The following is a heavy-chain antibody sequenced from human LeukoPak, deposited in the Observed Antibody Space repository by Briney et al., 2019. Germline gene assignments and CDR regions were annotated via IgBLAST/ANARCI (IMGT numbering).Heavy chain of an antibody. D-gene: IGHD2-21*02. CDR1: GGSFSGYY. CDR2: INHSGST. Sequence: SETLSLTCAVYGGSFSGYYWSWIRQPPGKGLEWIGEINHSGSTNYNPSLKSRVTISVDTSKNQFSLKLSSVTAADTAVYYCARGRQLGGGGDCYFDYWGQGTLVTVSS. V-gene: IGHV4-34*01. J-gene: IGHJ4*02. CDR3: ARGRQLGGGGDCYFDY.